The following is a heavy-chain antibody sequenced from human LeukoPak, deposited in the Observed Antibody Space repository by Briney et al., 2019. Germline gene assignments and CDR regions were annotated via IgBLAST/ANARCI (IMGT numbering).Heavy chain of an antibody. CDR2: ISYDGSNK. Sequence: GGSLSLSCAASGFTFSSYAMHWVRQAPGKGLEWVAVISYDGSNKYYADSVKGRFTISRDNSKNTLYLQMNSLRAEDTAVYYCARDPRVGALSDWGQGTLVTVSS. CDR1: GFTFSSYA. D-gene: IGHD1-26*01. J-gene: IGHJ4*02. V-gene: IGHV3-30-3*01. CDR3: ARDPRVGALSD.